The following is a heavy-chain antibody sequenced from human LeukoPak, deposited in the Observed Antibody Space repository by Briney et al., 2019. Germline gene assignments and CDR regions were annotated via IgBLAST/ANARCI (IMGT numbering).Heavy chain of an antibody. CDR3: ARGTDYYDSSGWLDP. CDR1: GDSISSGHY. CDR2: IHHSGST. D-gene: IGHD3-22*01. Sequence: SETLSLTCTVSGDSISSGHYWDWIRQPPGRGLEWIGSIHHSGSTWYNPSLKGRVTISLDTSQTQISLRVTSVTAADTAVYYCARGTDYYDSSGWLDPWGQGTLVTVSS. V-gene: IGHV4-38-2*02. J-gene: IGHJ5*02.